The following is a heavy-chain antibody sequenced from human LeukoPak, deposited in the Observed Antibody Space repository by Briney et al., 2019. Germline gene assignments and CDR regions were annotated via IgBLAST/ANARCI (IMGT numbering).Heavy chain of an antibody. CDR1: GFTFSSYG. J-gene: IGHJ6*02. V-gene: IGHV3-30*02. CDR2: IWYDGSNK. D-gene: IGHD1-14*01. Sequence: GGSLRLSCAASGFTFSSYGMHWVRQAPGKGLEWVAVIWYDGSNKYYGDSVKGRFTISRDNSKNTLYVQMNSLRAEDTAVYYCATPTGLGYYYGMDVWGQGTTVTVSS. CDR3: ATPTGLGYYYGMDV.